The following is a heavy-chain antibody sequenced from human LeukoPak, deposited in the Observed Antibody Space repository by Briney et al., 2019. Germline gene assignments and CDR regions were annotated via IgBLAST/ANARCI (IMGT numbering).Heavy chain of an antibody. CDR2: ISSSGNII. J-gene: IGHJ5*02. Sequence: GGSLRLSCAASGFTVSSNYMSWVRQAPGKGLEWVSYISSSGNIIYYADSVKGRFTISRDNAKNSLYLQMNSLRAEDTAVYYCARGYGGYDSYGWFDPWGQGTLVTVSS. CDR3: ARGYGGYDSYGWFDP. CDR1: GFTVSSNY. V-gene: IGHV3-11*01. D-gene: IGHD5-12*01.